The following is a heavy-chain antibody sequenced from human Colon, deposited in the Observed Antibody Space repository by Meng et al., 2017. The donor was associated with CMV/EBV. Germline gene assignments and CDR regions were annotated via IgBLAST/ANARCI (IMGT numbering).Heavy chain of an antibody. V-gene: IGHV4-34*01. CDR2: SYYTGST. CDR3: ARATKSSCWEVLDY. CDR1: GESFSGYY. D-gene: IGHD2-2*01. Sequence: QGQLQQWGAGLLKPSETLSLTCAVYGESFSGYYWTWIRQPPGRGLEWIGESYYTGSTNYSPSLKSRVTISLDTSKNQFSLKLNSVTAADTAVYYCARATKSSCWEVLDYWAHGTLVTVSS. J-gene: IGHJ4*01.